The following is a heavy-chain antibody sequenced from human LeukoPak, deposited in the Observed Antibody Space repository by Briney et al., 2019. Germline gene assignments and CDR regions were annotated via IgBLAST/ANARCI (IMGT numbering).Heavy chain of an antibody. D-gene: IGHD2-2*01. Sequence: SQTLSLTCTVSRGSISSGNYYWSWIRQPAGKGLEWIGRFHTRGSTNYNPSLKSRVIISVDTSKNQFSLKLSSVTAADTAVYYCARETGYQLLWDYYYYYMDVWGKGTTVTISS. CDR3: ARETGYQLLWDYYYYYMDV. CDR2: FHTRGST. CDR1: RGSISSGNYY. V-gene: IGHV4-61*02. J-gene: IGHJ6*03.